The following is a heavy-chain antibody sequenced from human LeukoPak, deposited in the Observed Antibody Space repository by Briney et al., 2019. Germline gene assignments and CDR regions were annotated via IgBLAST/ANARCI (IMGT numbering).Heavy chain of an antibody. CDR1: GFYFNAYL. CDR3: ARVKGIWFGEFDY. J-gene: IGHJ4*02. D-gene: IGHD3-10*01. CDR2: IKQDGSQK. Sequence: GGSRRLSCVASGFYFNAYLMSWVRQAPGKGLEWVANIKQDGSQKFYLDSVKGRFTISGDNAKNSLYLQMNSLRAEDTALYYCARVKGIWFGEFDYWGQGTLVTVSS. V-gene: IGHV3-7*05.